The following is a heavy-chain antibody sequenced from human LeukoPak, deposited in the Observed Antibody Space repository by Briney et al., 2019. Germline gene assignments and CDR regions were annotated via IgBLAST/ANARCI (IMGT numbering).Heavy chain of an antibody. V-gene: IGHV4-61*01. Sequence: KASETLSLTCTVSGGSVSSGSYYWSWIRQPPGKGLEWIAYIYYTGSINYNPSLKSRVTMSVDTSKNQFSLKMSSVTAADTAVYYCARGYYDSSGYFRFDYWGQGTLVTVSS. CDR3: ARGYYDSSGYFRFDY. CDR2: IYYTGSI. D-gene: IGHD3-22*01. CDR1: GGSVSSGSYY. J-gene: IGHJ4*02.